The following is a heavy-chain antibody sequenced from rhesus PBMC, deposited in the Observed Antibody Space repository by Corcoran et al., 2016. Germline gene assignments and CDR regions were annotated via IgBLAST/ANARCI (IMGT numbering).Heavy chain of an antibody. Sequence: EVQLVESGGALVQAGGSLRLSCAASGLTFSNYWMNWVRQAPGKGLEWVGFIKNQADGGTAAYAESVKVRFAISREDSRNTLYLQMNSLTTEDTAFYYCTAYGSIYGSLDFWGRGVLVTVSS. J-gene: IGHJ5-2*02. CDR1: GLTFSNYW. CDR3: TAYGSIYGSLDF. D-gene: IGHD4-29*01. CDR2: IKNQADGGTA. V-gene: IGHV3-16*01.